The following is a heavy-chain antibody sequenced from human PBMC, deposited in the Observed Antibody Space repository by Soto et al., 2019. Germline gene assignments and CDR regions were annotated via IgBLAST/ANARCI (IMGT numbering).Heavy chain of an antibody. J-gene: IGHJ4*02. Sequence: SETLSLTCAVYGGSFSGYYWSWIRQPPGKGLEWIGEINHSGSTNYNPSLKSRVTISVDTSKNQFSLKLSSVTAADTAVYYCASLAPDNWNFDYWGQGTQVTVSS. D-gene: IGHD1-20*01. V-gene: IGHV4-34*01. CDR3: ASLAPDNWNFDY. CDR1: GGSFSGYY. CDR2: INHSGST.